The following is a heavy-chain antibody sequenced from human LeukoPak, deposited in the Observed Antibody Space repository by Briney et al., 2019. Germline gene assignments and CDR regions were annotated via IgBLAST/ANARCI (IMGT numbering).Heavy chain of an antibody. CDR1: GGSFSGYY. D-gene: IGHD6-6*01. CDR3: ARRLVFATFDY. V-gene: IGHV4-34*01. CDR2: INHSGST. J-gene: IGHJ4*02. Sequence: PSETLSLTCAVYGGSFSGYYWSWIRQPPGKGLEWIGEINHSGSTNYNPSLKSRVTISVDTSKNQFSLKLSSVTAADTAVYYCARRLVFATFDYWGQGTLVTVSS.